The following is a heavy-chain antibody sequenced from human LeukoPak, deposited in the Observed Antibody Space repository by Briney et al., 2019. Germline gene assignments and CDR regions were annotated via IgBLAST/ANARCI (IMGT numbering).Heavy chain of an antibody. CDR1: GFTFSSYA. D-gene: IGHD2-2*01. Sequence: GASLRLSCAASGFTFSSYAMSWVRQAPGKGLEWVSGISGSGGSTYYADSVKGRLTISRDNSKNTVYLQMNSLRAEDTAAYYCATSVVPDGIPAGLKYYYYGMDVWGQGTTVTVSS. CDR2: ISGSGGST. CDR3: ATSVVPDGIPAGLKYYYYGMDV. V-gene: IGHV3-23*01. J-gene: IGHJ6*01.